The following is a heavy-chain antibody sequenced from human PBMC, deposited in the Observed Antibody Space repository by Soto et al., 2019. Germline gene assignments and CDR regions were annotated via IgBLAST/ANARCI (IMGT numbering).Heavy chain of an antibody. CDR1: GYTFTGYY. CDR2: INPNSGGT. CDR3: ARVYHTIFGVVPYGKDV. J-gene: IGHJ6*02. V-gene: IGHV1-2*02. Sequence: ASVKVSCKASGYTFTGYYMHWVRQAPGQGLEWMGWINPNSGGTNYAQRFQGRVTMTRDTSISTAYMELSRLRSDDTAVYYCARVYHTIFGVVPYGKDVWGQGTTVTVSS. D-gene: IGHD3-3*01.